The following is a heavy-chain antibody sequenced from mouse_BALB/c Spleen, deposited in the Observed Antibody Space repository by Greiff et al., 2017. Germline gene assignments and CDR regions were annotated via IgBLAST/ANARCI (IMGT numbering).Heavy chain of an antibody. CDR3: AGDRWTRRAWFAY. D-gene: IGHD1-1*02. V-gene: IGHV7-3*02. CDR2: FRNKANGYTT. CDR1: GFTFTDYY. Sequence: EVMLVESGGGLVQPGGSLRLSCATSGFTFTDYYMSWVRQPPGKALEWLGFFRNKANGYTTEYTASVKGRFTISRDNSQSILYLQMNTLRAEDSATYYGAGDRWTRRAWFAYWGEGTLVTVSA. J-gene: IGHJ3*01.